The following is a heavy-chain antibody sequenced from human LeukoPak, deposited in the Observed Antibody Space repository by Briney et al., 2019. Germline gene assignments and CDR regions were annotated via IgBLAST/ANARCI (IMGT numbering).Heavy chain of an antibody. Sequence: PGGSLRLSCAAYGFTFSSYEMNWVRQAPGKGLEWVSYISRSGSTRTYADSVKGRFTISRDNAQNSLYLEMNSLRAEDTAVYYCAREIVSAVAGNFDYWGQGTLVTVSS. V-gene: IGHV3-48*03. CDR2: ISRSGSTR. J-gene: IGHJ4*02. CDR3: AREIVSAVAGNFDY. D-gene: IGHD6-19*01. CDR1: GFTFSSYE.